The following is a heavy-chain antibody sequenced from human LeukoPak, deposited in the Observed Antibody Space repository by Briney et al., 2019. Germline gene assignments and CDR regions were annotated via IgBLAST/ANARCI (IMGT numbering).Heavy chain of an antibody. CDR3: VGVPVVTATFDY. Sequence: ASVKVSCKASGYTFTSYGINWVRQATGQGLEWMGWMNPNSGNTGYAQKFQGRVTMTRNTSISTAYMELSSLRSEDTAVYYCVGVPVVTATFDYWGQGTLVTVSS. CDR1: GYTFTSYG. D-gene: IGHD2-21*02. J-gene: IGHJ4*02. V-gene: IGHV1-8*02. CDR2: MNPNSGNT.